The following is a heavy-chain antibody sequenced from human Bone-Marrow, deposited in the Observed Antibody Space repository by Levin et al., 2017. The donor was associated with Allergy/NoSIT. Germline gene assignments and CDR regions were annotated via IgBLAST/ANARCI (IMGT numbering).Heavy chain of an antibody. Sequence: GESLKISCKASGYTFTSYVMHWVRQAPGQGLEWMGLIDTSGGSTTYARKFQGRITITRDTSTNTVYMELSSLRSEDTAVYYCARDREHNYGTHTVNWFDPWGQGTLVTVSS. CDR1: GYTFTSYV. CDR3: ARDREHNYGTHTVNWFDP. V-gene: IGHV1-46*01. D-gene: IGHD1/OR15-1a*01. CDR2: IDTSGGST. J-gene: IGHJ5*02.